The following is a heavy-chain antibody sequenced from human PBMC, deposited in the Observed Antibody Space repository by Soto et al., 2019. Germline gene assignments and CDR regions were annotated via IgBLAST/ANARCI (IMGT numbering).Heavy chain of an antibody. J-gene: IGHJ6*03. CDR1: EFTFSGRS. CDR2: IDKVGTDS. D-gene: IGHD3-10*01. Sequence: EVQLVESGGGLVQPGGSLRLSCAASEFTFSGRSVHWVRQAPGKGLVWVSGIDKVGTDSTYADSVKGRFTSSRDNAKNTVYIQMNSMRVEDTAVYYCARGWFGPDVWGKGTTVTVSS. V-gene: IGHV3-74*01. CDR3: ARGWFGPDV.